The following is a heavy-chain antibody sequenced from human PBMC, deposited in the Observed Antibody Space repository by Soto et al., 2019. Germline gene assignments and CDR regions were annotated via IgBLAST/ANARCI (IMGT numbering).Heavy chain of an antibody. CDR3: ARDSERVQVPSTGWFDP. CDR1: GYTFTTRG. J-gene: IGHJ5*02. V-gene: IGHV1-3*01. CDR2: ISAGNGDT. Sequence: QVQLVQSGSEVKEPGASVKLSCEASGYTFTTRGIHWVRQAPGQRLEWMGWISAGNGDTKYAQKFQGRVTMTRDTSARTVYMELSSLTSEDTSVYYCARDSERVQVPSTGWFDPWGQGTVVTVSS. D-gene: IGHD1-1*01.